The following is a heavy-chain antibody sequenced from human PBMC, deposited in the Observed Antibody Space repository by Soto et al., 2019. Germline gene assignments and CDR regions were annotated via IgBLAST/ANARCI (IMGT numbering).Heavy chain of an antibody. D-gene: IGHD3-3*01. Sequence: PSETRSLTCSVAGAALNSGNYYWSWIRQVPGKGLEWIGYIYYSGSTNYNPSLKSRVTISVDTSKNQFSLKLSSVTAADTAVYYCARDYDFWSGSPGWFAPWGQGTLVTVSS. CDR3: ARDYDFWSGSPGWFAP. CDR1: GAALNSGNYY. CDR2: IYYSGST. J-gene: IGHJ5*02. V-gene: IGHV4-61*01.